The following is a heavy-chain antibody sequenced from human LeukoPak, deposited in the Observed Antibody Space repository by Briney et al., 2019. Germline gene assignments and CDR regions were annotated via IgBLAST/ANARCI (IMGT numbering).Heavy chain of an antibody. CDR1: GGSISSSNW. D-gene: IGHD2-15*01. CDR2: IYHSGST. Sequence: MTSGTLSLTCAVSGGSISSSNWWSWVRQPPGKGLEWIGEIYHSGSTNYNPSLKSRVTISVDKSKNQFSLKLTSVTAADTAVYYCAGEDGGFCSGGSCYSMNWFDPWGQGTLVTVSS. J-gene: IGHJ5*02. CDR3: AGEDGGFCSGGSCYSMNWFDP. V-gene: IGHV4-4*02.